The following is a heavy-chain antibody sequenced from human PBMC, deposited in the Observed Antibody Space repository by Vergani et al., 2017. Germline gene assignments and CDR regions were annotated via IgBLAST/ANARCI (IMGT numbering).Heavy chain of an antibody. Sequence: VQLLESGGGLVQPGGSLRLSCAASGFTFSSYAMHWVRQAPGKGLEWVAVISYDGSNKYYADSVKGRFTISRDNSKNTLYLQMNSLRAEDKAVYYCARDQSAMGDYYDYYMDVWGKGTTVTVSS. CDR1: GFTFSSYA. D-gene: IGHD5-18*01. J-gene: IGHJ6*03. CDR2: ISYDGSNK. CDR3: ARDQSAMGDYYDYYMDV. V-gene: IGHV3-30*04.